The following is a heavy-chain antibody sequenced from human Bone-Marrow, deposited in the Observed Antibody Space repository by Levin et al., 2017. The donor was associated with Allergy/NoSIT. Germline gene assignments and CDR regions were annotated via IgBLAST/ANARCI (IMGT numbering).Heavy chain of an antibody. J-gene: IGHJ4*02. CDR2: IYYSGST. CDR3: ARQCGSTGDSNDY. CDR1: GGSISSSSYY. V-gene: IGHV4-39*01. D-gene: IGHD3-9*01. Sequence: SETLSLTCTVSGGSISSSSYYWGWIRQPPGKGLEWIGSIYYSGSTYYDPSLKSRVTISVDTSKNQFSLKLSSVTAADTAVYYCARQCGSTGDSNDYWGQGTLVTVSS.